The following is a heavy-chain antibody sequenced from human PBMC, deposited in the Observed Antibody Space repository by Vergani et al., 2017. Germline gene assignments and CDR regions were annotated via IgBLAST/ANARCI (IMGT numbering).Heavy chain of an antibody. D-gene: IGHD5-18*01. CDR3: ARHLRGYSFSVYVY. J-gene: IGHJ4*02. V-gene: IGHV4-38-2*01. CDR2: LYTSGRT. Sequence: QVQLPESGPGLVKPSETLSLIRVVFDFISNGHYWGWIRPSPEKGLAWMGSLYTSGRTYDSPYLKSRVVITIDTSKNHFSLRLSSVIAAGTAVYYCARHLRGYSFSVYVYWGQGREVTVSP. CDR1: DFISNGHY.